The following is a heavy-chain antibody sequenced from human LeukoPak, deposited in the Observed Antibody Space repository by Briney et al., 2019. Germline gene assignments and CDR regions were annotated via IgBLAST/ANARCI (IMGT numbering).Heavy chain of an antibody. CDR2: INHSGST. Sequence: SETLSLTCAVYGGSFSGYYWSWIRQPPGKGLEWIGEINHSGSTNYNPSLKSRVTMSVDTSKNQFSLKLSSVTAADTAVYYCAGHSSGYYLYYFDYWGQGTPVTVSS. V-gene: IGHV4-34*01. CDR3: AGHSSGYYLYYFDY. J-gene: IGHJ4*02. CDR1: GGSFSGYY. D-gene: IGHD3-22*01.